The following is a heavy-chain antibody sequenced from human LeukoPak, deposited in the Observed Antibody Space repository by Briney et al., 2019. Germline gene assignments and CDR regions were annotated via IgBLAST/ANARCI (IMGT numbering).Heavy chain of an antibody. J-gene: IGHJ4*02. D-gene: IGHD3-3*01. CDR1: GYTFTDYY. V-gene: IGHV1-69-2*01. Sequence: ASVKISCKVSGYTFTDYYIHWVQQAPGKGLEWMGLVDLEDGETIYAQKFQGRVTMTEDTSTDTAYMELSSLRSEDTAVYYCTTYYDFWSGYYSSRSFDYWGQGTLVTVSS. CDR3: TTYYDFWSGYYSSRSFDY. CDR2: VDLEDGET.